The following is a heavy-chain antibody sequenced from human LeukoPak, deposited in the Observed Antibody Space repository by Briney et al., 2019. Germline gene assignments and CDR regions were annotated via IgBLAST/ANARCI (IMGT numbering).Heavy chain of an antibody. Sequence: GGSLCLSCAASGFTFSSYAMSWVRQAPGKGLEWVAYVSGSGVGTYYADSVRGRFTISRDNSENTLYLQMNSLRAEDTAVYYCAKSGFRERERGSWFDPWGQGTLVTVSS. CDR2: VSGSGVGT. CDR1: GFTFSSYA. J-gene: IGHJ5*02. V-gene: IGHV3-23*01. CDR3: AKSGFRERERGSWFDP. D-gene: IGHD1-1*01.